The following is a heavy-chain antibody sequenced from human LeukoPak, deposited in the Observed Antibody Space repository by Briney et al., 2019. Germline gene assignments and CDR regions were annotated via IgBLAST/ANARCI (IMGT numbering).Heavy chain of an antibody. V-gene: IGHV3-9*01. J-gene: IGHJ4*02. CDR2: ISWNSGSI. Sequence: PGGSLRLSCAASGFTFDDYATHWVRHAPGKGLEWVSGISWNSGSIGYADSAKGRFTISRDNPKNTLYLQMNSLRAQDTALYYCAEGPVYYDFWSGLPYYFDYWGQGTLVTVSS. CDR3: AEGPVYYDFWSGLPYYFDY. CDR1: GFTFDDYA. D-gene: IGHD3-3*01.